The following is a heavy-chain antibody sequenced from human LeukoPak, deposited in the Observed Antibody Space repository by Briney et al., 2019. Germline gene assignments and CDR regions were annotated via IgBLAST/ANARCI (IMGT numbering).Heavy chain of an antibody. Sequence: AASVKVSCKASGHTFTDYYLHWVRQAPGQGLEWMGWINTNSGGTRYAQKFQGRVTMTRDTSISTAYLELSGLTSDDTAVYYCARGYPNYYGPWGQGTTVTVSS. V-gene: IGHV1-2*02. CDR1: GHTFTDYY. CDR3: ARGYPNYYGP. J-gene: IGHJ3*01. CDR2: INTNSGGT. D-gene: IGHD3-10*01.